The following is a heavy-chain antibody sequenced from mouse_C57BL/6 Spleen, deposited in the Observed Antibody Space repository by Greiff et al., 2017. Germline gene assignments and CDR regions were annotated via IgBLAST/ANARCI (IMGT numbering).Heavy chain of an antibody. V-gene: IGHV5-9*01. D-gene: IGHD2-1*01. Sequence: EVKLQESGGGLVKPGGSLKLSCAASGFTFSSYTMSWVRQTPEKRLEWVATISGGGGNTYYPDSVKGRFTISRDNAKNTLYLQMSSLRSEDTALYYCARIFYYGNSFDYWGQGTTLTVSS. CDR3: ARIFYYGNSFDY. CDR1: GFTFSSYT. J-gene: IGHJ2*01. CDR2: ISGGGGNT.